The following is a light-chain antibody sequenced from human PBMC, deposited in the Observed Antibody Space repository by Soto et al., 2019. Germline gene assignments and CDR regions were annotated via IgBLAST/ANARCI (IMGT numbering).Light chain of an antibody. Sequence: QSALTQPASVSGSPGQSITISCTGDVGGYKYVSWYQQHPGKAPKLMIYDVNNRPSGVSDRFSGSKSGNTASLTISGLQAEDEAHYYCSSYTSSSTVIFGGGTRLTVL. CDR2: DVN. V-gene: IGLV2-14*01. CDR1: DVGGYKY. J-gene: IGLJ2*01. CDR3: SSYTSSSTVI.